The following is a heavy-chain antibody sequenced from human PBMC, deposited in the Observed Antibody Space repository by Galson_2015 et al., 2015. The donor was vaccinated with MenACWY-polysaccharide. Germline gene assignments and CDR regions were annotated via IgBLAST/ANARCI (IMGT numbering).Heavy chain of an antibody. D-gene: IGHD2-2*01. Sequence: SLRLSCAASGFTFTTYTINWVRRAPGQGLEWVSSISGTGTIYYADSVKGRFTISRDNAKNSLYLQMNSLRADDTAVYYCAKGRAPSTYYGMDAWGQGTTVTVSS. CDR3: AKGRAPSTYYGMDA. V-gene: IGHV3-48*01. CDR1: GFTFTTYT. CDR2: ISGTGTI. J-gene: IGHJ6*02.